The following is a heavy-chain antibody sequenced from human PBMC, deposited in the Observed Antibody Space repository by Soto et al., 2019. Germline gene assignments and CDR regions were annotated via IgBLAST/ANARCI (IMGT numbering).Heavy chain of an antibody. CDR2: ISGSGFKK. D-gene: IGHD1-26*01. Sequence: GGSLRLSCAASGVIFENFGMSWVRQAPGKGLEWISSISGSGFKKYYADSVKGRFTISRDNSKSTVYLELNNLSAEDTAVYHCAKNQGVELVPLATVDWFDPWGQGSVVTVSS. V-gene: IGHV3-23*01. J-gene: IGHJ5*02. CDR3: AKNQGVELVPLATVDWFDP. CDR1: GVIFENFG.